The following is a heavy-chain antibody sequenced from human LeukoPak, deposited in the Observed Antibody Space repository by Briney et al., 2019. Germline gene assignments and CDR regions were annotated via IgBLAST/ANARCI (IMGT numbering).Heavy chain of an antibody. CDR1: GFTFSSYA. V-gene: IGHV3-30*02. CDR2: IRYDGSNK. D-gene: IGHD1-26*01. CDR3: AKDAGGGSSSHY. J-gene: IGHJ4*02. Sequence: GGSLRLSCAASGFTFSSYAMSWVRQAPGKGLEWVAFIRYDGSNKYYADSVKGRFTISRDNSKNTLYLQMNSLRAEDTAVYYCAKDAGGGSSSHYWGQGTLVTVSS.